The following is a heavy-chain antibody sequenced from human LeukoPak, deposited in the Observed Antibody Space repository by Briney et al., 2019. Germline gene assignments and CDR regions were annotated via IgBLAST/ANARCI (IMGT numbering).Heavy chain of an antibody. Sequence: ASVKVSCKASGYTFTGYYMHWVRQAPGQGLEWMGRINPNSGGTNYAQKSQGRVTMTRDTSISTAYMELSRLRSDDTAVYYCAIYGSGSYPNQYYFDYWGQGTLVTVSS. D-gene: IGHD3-10*01. J-gene: IGHJ4*02. CDR3: AIYGSGSYPNQYYFDY. V-gene: IGHV1-2*06. CDR1: GYTFTGYY. CDR2: INPNSGGT.